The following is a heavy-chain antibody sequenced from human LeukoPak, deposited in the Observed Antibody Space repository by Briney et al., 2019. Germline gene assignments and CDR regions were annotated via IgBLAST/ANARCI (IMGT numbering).Heavy chain of an antibody. CDR2: IMQDGSEK. J-gene: IGHJ4*02. V-gene: IGHV3-7*02. CDR3: ARSAYSGHDEKGDY. Sequence: GGSLRLSCAASGFTFSSYWMSWVRQAPGKGLEWVANIMQDGSEKYYVDSVKGRFTISRDNARNSLYLQMNSLRAEDTAVYYCARSAYSGHDEKGDYWGQGTLVTVSS. D-gene: IGHD5-12*01. CDR1: GFTFSSYW.